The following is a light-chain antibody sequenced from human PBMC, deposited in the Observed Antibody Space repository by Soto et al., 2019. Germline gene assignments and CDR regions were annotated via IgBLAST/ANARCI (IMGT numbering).Light chain of an antibody. CDR2: GAS. J-gene: IGKJ2*01. CDR1: QSVSSNY. CDR3: HHYGNSPPNT. Sequence: EIVLTQSPGTLSLSPGERATLSCRASQSVSSNYLAWYQQRPGQAPRVLIYGASSRATGIPDRFSGSGSGTDFPLTISRLEPEDFAVYFCHHYGNSPPNTFGQGTKVEIK. V-gene: IGKV3-20*01.